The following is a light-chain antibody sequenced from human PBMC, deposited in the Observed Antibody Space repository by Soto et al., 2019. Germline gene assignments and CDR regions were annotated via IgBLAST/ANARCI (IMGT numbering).Light chain of an antibody. V-gene: IGLV2-23*01. Sequence: QSALTQPASVSGSPGQSITISCTGTSSDVGSYNLVSWYQQHPGKAPKLMIYEGSKRPSGVSNRFSGSKSGNTASQTISGLQAEDEADYYCCSYAGSSTLVFGGGTQLTVL. CDR2: EGS. CDR1: SSDVGSYNL. J-gene: IGLJ2*01. CDR3: CSYAGSSTLV.